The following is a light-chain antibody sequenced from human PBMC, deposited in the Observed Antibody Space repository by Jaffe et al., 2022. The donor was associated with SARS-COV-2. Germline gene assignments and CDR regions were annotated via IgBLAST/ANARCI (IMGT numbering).Light chain of an antibody. CDR1: SSDVGSYNR. J-gene: IGLJ2*01. CDR2: EVS. CDR3: SSYTSSIVI. V-gene: IGLV2-18*02. Sequence: QSALTQPPSVSGSPGQSVTISCTRTSSDVGSYNRVSWYQQPPGTAPKLIIYEVSNRPSGVPDRFSGSKSGNTASLTISGLQAEDEADYYCSSYTSSIVIFGGGTKLTVL.